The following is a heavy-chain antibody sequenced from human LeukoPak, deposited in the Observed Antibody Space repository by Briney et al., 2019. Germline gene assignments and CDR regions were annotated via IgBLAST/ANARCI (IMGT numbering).Heavy chain of an antibody. J-gene: IGHJ4*02. V-gene: IGHV4-38-2*01. CDR2: IYHSGST. CDR1: GYSISSDNY. CDR3: ARAPLDCSSSNYMRRFDY. Sequence: SETLSLTCAVSGYSISSDNYWVWIRQPPGQGLEWAGGIYHSGSTYYNPSLKSRVTMSVDTSKNQFSLKLSSVTAADTAVYYCARAPLDCSSSNYMRRFDYWGQGTLVTVSS. D-gene: IGHD2-2*01.